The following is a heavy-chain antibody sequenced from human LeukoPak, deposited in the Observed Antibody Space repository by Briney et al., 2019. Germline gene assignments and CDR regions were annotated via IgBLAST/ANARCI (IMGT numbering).Heavy chain of an antibody. D-gene: IGHD4-11*01. CDR3: TRLPLDYSLDH. CDR1: GDSISNTTYW. CDR2: MSYVGIT. J-gene: IGHJ4*02. V-gene: IGHV4-39*01. Sequence: PSGTLSLTCTVSGDSISNTTYWWGWIRQSPGKGLEWIGSMSYVGITSYNPSLKSRVTISVDTSKNQFSLMLSSVTAADTAVYYCTRLPLDYSLDHWGQGTPVSVSS.